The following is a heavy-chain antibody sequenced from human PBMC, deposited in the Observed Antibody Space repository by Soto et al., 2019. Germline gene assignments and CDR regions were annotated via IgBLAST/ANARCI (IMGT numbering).Heavy chain of an antibody. Sequence: SETLSLTCAVYGGSFSGYYWSWIRQPPGKGLEWIGEINHSGSTNYNPSLKSRVTISVDTSKNQFSLKLSSVTAADTAVYYCARGGVPYYYGSGSLPRGNWFDPWGQGTLVTVSS. V-gene: IGHV4-34*01. CDR3: ARGGVPYYYGSGSLPRGNWFDP. J-gene: IGHJ5*02. D-gene: IGHD3-10*01. CDR2: INHSGST. CDR1: GGSFSGYY.